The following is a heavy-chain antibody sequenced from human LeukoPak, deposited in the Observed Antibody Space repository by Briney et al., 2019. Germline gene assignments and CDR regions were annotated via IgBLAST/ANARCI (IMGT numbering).Heavy chain of an antibody. CDR2: IHGGGST. Sequence: SETLSLTCTVSGGSLSSYYWSWIRQPPGKGLEWIGPIHGGGSTNYNPSLKSRVTISVDTSKNQFSLHLSSVTVADTAIYYCARVYISGRSYFDYWGQGTLVTVSS. J-gene: IGHJ4*02. CDR3: ARVYISGRSYFDY. V-gene: IGHV4-59*08. D-gene: IGHD5/OR15-5a*01. CDR1: GGSLSSYY.